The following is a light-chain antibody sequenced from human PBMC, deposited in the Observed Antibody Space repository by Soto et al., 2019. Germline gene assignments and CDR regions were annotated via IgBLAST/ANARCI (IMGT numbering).Light chain of an antibody. V-gene: IGKV3-20*01. CDR1: QSVSSNY. CDR2: GAS. Sequence: EIVLTQSPGTLSLSPGEGATLPCRASQSVSSNYLAWYQQKPGQAPRLLIYGASNRATGIPDRFSGSGSGTEFTLTISRLEPEDFAVYYCQQYSSSPLTFGGGTKVDIK. J-gene: IGKJ4*01. CDR3: QQYSSSPLT.